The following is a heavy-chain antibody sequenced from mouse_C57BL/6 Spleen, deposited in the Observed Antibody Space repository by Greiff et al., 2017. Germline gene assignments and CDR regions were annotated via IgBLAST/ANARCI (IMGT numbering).Heavy chain of an antibody. CDR3: TSDSSNHVYAMDY. V-gene: IGHV1-15*01. J-gene: IGHJ4*01. Sequence: QVQLQQPGAELVRPGASVTLSCKASGYTFTDYEMHWVKQTPVHGLEWIGAIDPETGGTAYNQKFKGKAILTADKSSSTAYMELRSLTSEDSAVYYCTSDSSNHVYAMDYWGQGTSVTVSS. D-gene: IGHD2-5*01. CDR1: GYTFTDYE. CDR2: IDPETGGT.